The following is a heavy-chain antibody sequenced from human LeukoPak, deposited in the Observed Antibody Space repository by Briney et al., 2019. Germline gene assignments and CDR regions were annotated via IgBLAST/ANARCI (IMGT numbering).Heavy chain of an antibody. CDR1: GFTFSSYG. CDR2: IRYDGSNK. CDR3: ARDLWSSSLTFDC. Sequence: GGSLRLSCAASGFTFSSYGMHWVRQAPGKGLEWVAFIRYDGSNKYYADSVRGRFTISRDNSKNTLFLQMTSLRVEDTAVYYCARDLWSSSLTFDCWGQGTLVTVSS. J-gene: IGHJ4*02. V-gene: IGHV3-30*02. D-gene: IGHD6-13*01.